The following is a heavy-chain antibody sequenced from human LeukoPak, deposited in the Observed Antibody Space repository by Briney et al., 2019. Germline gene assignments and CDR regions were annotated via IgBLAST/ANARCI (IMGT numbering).Heavy chain of an antibody. V-gene: IGHV3-23*01. CDR2: ISDSGGSI. CDR1: GFTFSTYA. D-gene: IGHD5-18*01. J-gene: IGHJ4*02. Sequence: PGGSLRLSCAASGFTFSTYALSWVRQAPGKGLEWVSSISDSGGSIYYADSVKGRFTISRDNSKNTLYLQMNSLRTDDTAVYYCATLGPAQLWQGYWGQGTLVIVSS. CDR3: ATLGPAQLWQGY.